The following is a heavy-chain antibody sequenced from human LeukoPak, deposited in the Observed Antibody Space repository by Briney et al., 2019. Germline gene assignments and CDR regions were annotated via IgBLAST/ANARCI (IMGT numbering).Heavy chain of an antibody. CDR1: GGSISSNY. CDR2: IHYSGNT. V-gene: IGHV4-59*01. Sequence: PLETLSLTCTVSGGSISSNYWSWVRQPPGKGLEWIGYIHYSGNTNYNPSLKSRVTISVDTSKIHFSLKLGTVTAADTALYYCATEVAPSDHYYYYGMDVWGQGTTVTVSS. CDR3: ATEVAPSDHYYYYGMDV. J-gene: IGHJ6*02. D-gene: IGHD5-12*01.